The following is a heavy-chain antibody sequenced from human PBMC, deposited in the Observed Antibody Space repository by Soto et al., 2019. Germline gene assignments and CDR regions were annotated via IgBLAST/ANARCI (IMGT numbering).Heavy chain of an antibody. Sequence: ASVKVSCKASGYTFISYDINWLRQSTGQGLEWMGWMNPNSGNTGYAQKFQGRVTMTSNTSIGTAYMELSSLRSEDTAVYYCARGLNSYDNSGFYNWFDPWGQGTLVTVSS. CDR2: MNPNSGNT. CDR1: GYTFISYD. J-gene: IGHJ5*02. D-gene: IGHD3-22*01. V-gene: IGHV1-8*01. CDR3: ARGLNSYDNSGFYNWFDP.